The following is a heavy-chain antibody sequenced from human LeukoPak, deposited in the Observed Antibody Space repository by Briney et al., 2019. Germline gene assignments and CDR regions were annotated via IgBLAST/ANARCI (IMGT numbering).Heavy chain of an antibody. CDR3: AKDPLSGYSSSWSTLHFDY. Sequence: TGGSLRLSCAASGFTFSSYGMHWVRQAPGKGLEWVAFIRYDGSNKYYGDSVKGRFTISRDNSKNTLYLQMSSLRAEDTAVYYCAKDPLSGYSSSWSTLHFDYWGQGTLVTVSS. V-gene: IGHV3-30*02. CDR1: GFTFSSYG. CDR2: IRYDGSNK. D-gene: IGHD6-13*01. J-gene: IGHJ4*02.